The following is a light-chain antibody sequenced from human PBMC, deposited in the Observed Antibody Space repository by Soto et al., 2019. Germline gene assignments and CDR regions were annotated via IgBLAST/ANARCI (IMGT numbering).Light chain of an antibody. V-gene: IGKV3-20*01. CDR3: EQYGGSPQT. Sequence: ESVLTPSPGTLSLSQGERATLSCRARQSVSNYLAWYQQKPGQAPRLLIYGASSRATGIPDRFSGSGSGTDFTLTISRLEPEDFAMYYCEQYGGSPQTFGQGTKVDIK. CDR1: QSVSNY. CDR2: GAS. J-gene: IGKJ1*01.